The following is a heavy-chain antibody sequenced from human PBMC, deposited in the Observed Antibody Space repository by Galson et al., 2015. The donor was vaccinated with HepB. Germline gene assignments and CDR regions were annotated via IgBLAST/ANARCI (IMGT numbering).Heavy chain of an antibody. D-gene: IGHD1-26*01. J-gene: IGHJ4*02. CDR3: AKTLKGGSYYGHESSPFDY. V-gene: IGHV3-23*01. CDR1: GFTFSSYA. CDR2: ISGSGGST. Sequence: SLRLSCAASGFTFSSYAMSWVRQAPGKGLEWVSAISGSGGSTYYADSVKGRFTISRDNSKNTLYLQMNSLRAEDTAVYYCAKTLKGGSYYGHESSPFDYWGQGTLVTVSS.